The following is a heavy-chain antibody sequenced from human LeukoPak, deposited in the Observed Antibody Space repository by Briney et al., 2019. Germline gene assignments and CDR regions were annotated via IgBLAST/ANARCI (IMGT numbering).Heavy chain of an antibody. Sequence: GGSLRLSCAASGFTFSNAWMNWVRQAPGKGLEWVAVISFDGTKHYYADSVKGRFTIARDNSKNTLYLQMSSLRGQDTAIYYCVKDRAAVLEYWGQGTLVTVSS. V-gene: IGHV3-30*18. D-gene: IGHD2-15*01. CDR3: VKDRAAVLEY. CDR1: GFTFSNAW. CDR2: ISFDGTKH. J-gene: IGHJ4*02.